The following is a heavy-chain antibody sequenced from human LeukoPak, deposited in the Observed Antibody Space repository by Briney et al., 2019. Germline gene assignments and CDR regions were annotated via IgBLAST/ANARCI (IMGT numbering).Heavy chain of an antibody. J-gene: IGHJ3*02. Sequence: KPSQTLSLTCTVSGGSISSGGYYWSWIRQHPGKGLEWIGRIYTSGSTNYNPSLKSRVTISVDTSKNQLSLKLSSVTAADTAVYYCARVPTYEIAAARVGYAFDIWGQGTMVTVSS. V-gene: IGHV4-61*02. D-gene: IGHD6-13*01. CDR1: GGSISSGGYY. CDR3: ARVPTYEIAAARVGYAFDI. CDR2: IYTSGST.